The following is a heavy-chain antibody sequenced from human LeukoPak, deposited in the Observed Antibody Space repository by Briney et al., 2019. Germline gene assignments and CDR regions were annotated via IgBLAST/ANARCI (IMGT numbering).Heavy chain of an antibody. CDR1: GGSISSYY. CDR2: IYYSGNT. D-gene: IGHD1-1*01. V-gene: IGHV4-59*01. CDR3: ARVQVQKGWFDP. Sequence: SETLSLTCTVSGGSISSYYWSWIRQPPGKGLEWIGYIYYSGNTNYNPSLKSRVTISVDTSKYQFSLKLSSVTAADTAVYYCARVQVQKGWFDPWGQGTLVTVSS. J-gene: IGHJ5*02.